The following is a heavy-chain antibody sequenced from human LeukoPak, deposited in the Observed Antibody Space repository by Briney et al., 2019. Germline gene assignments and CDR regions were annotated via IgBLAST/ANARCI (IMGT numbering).Heavy chain of an antibody. V-gene: IGHV4-39*01. Sequence: PSETLSLTCTVSGGSISSSSYYWGWTRQPPGKGLEWIGSIYNSETTYYNPSLKSRVTISVDTSKNQFSLRLSSVTAADTAVYYCARQRYYGSGSYSLNWFDPWGQGTLVTVSS. J-gene: IGHJ5*02. CDR2: IYNSETT. CDR3: ARQRYYGSGSYSLNWFDP. D-gene: IGHD3-10*01. CDR1: GGSISSSSYY.